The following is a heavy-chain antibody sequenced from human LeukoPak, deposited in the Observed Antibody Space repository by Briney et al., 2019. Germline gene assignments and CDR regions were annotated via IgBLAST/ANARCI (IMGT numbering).Heavy chain of an antibody. V-gene: IGHV1-18*01. D-gene: IGHD3-16*01. CDR3: ASLMITFGERDPPS. J-gene: IGHJ5*02. CDR1: GGTFSSYA. Sequence: ASVKVSCKASGGTFSSYAISWVRQAPGQGLEWMGWISAYNGNTNYAQKLQGRVTMTTDTSTSTAYMELRSLRSDDTAVYYCASLMITFGERDPPSWGQGTLVTVSS. CDR2: ISAYNGNT.